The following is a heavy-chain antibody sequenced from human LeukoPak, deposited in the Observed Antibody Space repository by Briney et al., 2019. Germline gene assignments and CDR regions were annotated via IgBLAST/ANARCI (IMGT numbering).Heavy chain of an antibody. J-gene: IGHJ4*02. V-gene: IGHV4-59*01. Sequence: SETLSLTCTVSGGSISSYYWSWIRQPPGKGLEWIGYIYYSGSTNYNPSLKSRVTISVDTSKNQFSLKLSSVTAADTAVYYCARGRQHSSGWYGYYFDYWGQGTLVTVSS. CDR3: ARGRQHSSGWYGYYFDY. CDR2: IYYSGST. D-gene: IGHD6-19*01. CDR1: GGSISSYY.